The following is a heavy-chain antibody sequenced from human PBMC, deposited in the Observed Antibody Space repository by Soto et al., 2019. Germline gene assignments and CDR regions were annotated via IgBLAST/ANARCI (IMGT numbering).Heavy chain of an antibody. CDR1: GGTFSSYT. CDR2: IIPILGIA. J-gene: IGHJ3*02. CDR3: ARGYRYSSGWQRFDAFDI. V-gene: IGHV1-69*02. Sequence: SVKVSCKASGGTFSSYTISWVRQAPGQGLEWMGRIIPILGIANYAQKFQGRVTITADKSTSTAYMELSSLRSEDTAVYYCARGYRYSSGWQRFDAFDIWGQGTMVTVSS. D-gene: IGHD6-19*01.